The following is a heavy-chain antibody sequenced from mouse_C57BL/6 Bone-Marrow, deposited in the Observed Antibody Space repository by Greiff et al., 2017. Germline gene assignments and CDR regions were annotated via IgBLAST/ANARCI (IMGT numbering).Heavy chain of an antibody. CDR2: IYPASGCN. CDR1: GYTFTSYW. D-gene: IGHD2-13*01. Sequence: QVPLQQPGAELVKPGASVKMSCKASGYTFTSYWITWVKQRPGQGLAWIGDIYPASGCNNYNQKFKGKATLTVDTSSSPAYLQLSSLTSEDSAVYYWARDGDCSPWYFDDWGTGTTVTGSA. V-gene: IGHV1-55*01. J-gene: IGHJ1*03. CDR3: ARDGDCSPWYFDD.